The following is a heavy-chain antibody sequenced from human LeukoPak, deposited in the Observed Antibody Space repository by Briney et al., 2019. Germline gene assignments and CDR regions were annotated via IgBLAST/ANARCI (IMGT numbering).Heavy chain of an antibody. CDR1: GYTFTGFH. Sequence: ASVKVSCKASGYTFTGFHMHWVRRAPGQGLEWMGWIDSNSGGTSYAQTFQGRVTMTRDTSISTAYMELSEMRSDDTAVYYCARGGNIYGDYYFDYWGQGTLVTVSS. CDR3: ARGGNIYGDYYFDY. V-gene: IGHV1-2*02. D-gene: IGHD4-17*01. CDR2: IDSNSGGT. J-gene: IGHJ4*02.